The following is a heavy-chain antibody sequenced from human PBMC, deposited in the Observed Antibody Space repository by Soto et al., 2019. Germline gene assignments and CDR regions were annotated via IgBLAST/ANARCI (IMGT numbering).Heavy chain of an antibody. D-gene: IGHD2-2*01. J-gene: IGHJ4*02. CDR1: GFTLSADN. V-gene: IGHV3-48*02. CDR3: ARDKADKDCICTSCFSPLGC. Sequence: GSLRLTCAASGFTLSADNLTWIRQAPGKGLEWVGYIEPDTVTKHYPDSVRGRVTISRDNAKNSLYLKMDSLRDEDTAVYYCARDKADKDCICTSCFSPLGCWGQGTPVTVSS. CDR2: IEPDTVTK.